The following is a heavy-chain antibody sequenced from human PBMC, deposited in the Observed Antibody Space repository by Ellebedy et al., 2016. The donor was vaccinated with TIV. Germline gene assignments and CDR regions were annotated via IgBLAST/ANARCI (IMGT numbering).Heavy chain of an antibody. CDR2: IYYSGTT. V-gene: IGHV4-39*07. Sequence: MPSETLSLTCTVSGGSISSSSFYWGWIRQPPGKGLEWIGNIYYSGTTYYSPSLKSGVTISLDTSKNQFSLTLSSVTAADTAVYYCARVLRAGRSGDYFDYWGQGTLVTVSS. CDR3: ARVLRAGRSGDYFDY. J-gene: IGHJ4*02. D-gene: IGHD1-1*01. CDR1: GGSISSSSFY.